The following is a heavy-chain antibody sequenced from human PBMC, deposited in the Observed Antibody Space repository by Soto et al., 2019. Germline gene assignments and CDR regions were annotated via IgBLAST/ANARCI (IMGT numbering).Heavy chain of an antibody. CDR3: AREPSSGGPLFDY. V-gene: IGHV4-4*07. Sequence: QVQLQESGPGLVKPSETLSLTCTVSGGSISSYYCSWIRQPAGKGMEWVGRSHTSGSTNYNPHLVTRLTMAVDTPKNQISLTLSAVTAADTAVDYSAREPSSGGPLFDYWGQGALVTVSS. CDR2: SHTSGST. CDR1: GGSISSYY. D-gene: IGHD6-19*01. J-gene: IGHJ4*02.